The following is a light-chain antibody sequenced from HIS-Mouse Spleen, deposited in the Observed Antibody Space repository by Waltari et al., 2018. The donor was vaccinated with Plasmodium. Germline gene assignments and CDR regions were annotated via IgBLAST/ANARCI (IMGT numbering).Light chain of an antibody. V-gene: IGKV3-15*01. Sequence: EIVMTQSPATLSVSPGERATLSSRASQSVSSNLAWYQQKPGQAPRLLSEVASTRATGIPARCIGSGSGTEFTLTISSMQSEDFAVYYCQQYNNLPPYTFGQGTKLEIK. J-gene: IGKJ2*01. CDR3: QQYNNLPPYT. CDR2: VAS. CDR1: QSVSSN.